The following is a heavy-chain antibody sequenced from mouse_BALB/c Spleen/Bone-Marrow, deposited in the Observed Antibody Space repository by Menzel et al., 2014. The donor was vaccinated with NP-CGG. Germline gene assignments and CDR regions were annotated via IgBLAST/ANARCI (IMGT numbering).Heavy chain of an antibody. CDR1: GYTFSSYW. V-gene: IGHV1-9*01. CDR2: ILPGSGST. J-gene: IGHJ2*01. CDR3: ARGDYFDY. Sequence: QVQLQQPGAELMKPGASVKISCKATGYTFSSYWIDWVKQRPGHGLEWIGEILPGSGSTNYNEKFKGKATFTADTSSNTAYMQLSSLTSEDSAVYYCARGDYFDYWGQGTTLTVSS.